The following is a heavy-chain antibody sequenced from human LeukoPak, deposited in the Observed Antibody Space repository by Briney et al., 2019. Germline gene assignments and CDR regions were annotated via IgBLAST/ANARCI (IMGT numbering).Heavy chain of an antibody. J-gene: IGHJ4*02. V-gene: IGHV4-30-4*01. CDR2: IYYSGST. Sequence: PSETLSLTCTVSGVSISSGDYYWSWIRQPPGKGLEWIGYIYYSGSTYYNPSLKSRVTISVDTSKNQFSLKLSSVTAADTAVYYCARGRTDVDYGGELFDYWGQGTLVTVSS. CDR1: GVSISSGDYY. D-gene: IGHD4-23*01. CDR3: ARGRTDVDYGGELFDY.